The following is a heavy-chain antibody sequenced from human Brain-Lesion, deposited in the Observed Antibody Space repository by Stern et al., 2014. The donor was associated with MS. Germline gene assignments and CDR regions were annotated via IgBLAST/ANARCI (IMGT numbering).Heavy chain of an antibody. D-gene: IGHD1-26*01. CDR2: IYYTGST. CDR3: ARLSGVVDF. J-gene: IGHJ4*02. CDR1: GGSISRSTYY. V-gene: IGHV4-39*02. Sequence: QLQLQESGPGLVKPSETLSLTCTVSGGSISRSTYYWGWIRQPPGKGLEWIGNIYYTGSTFYNPSLKSRVTISVGTSRTHFSLRLSSVTAADTAVYYCARLSGVVDFWGQGALVTVSS.